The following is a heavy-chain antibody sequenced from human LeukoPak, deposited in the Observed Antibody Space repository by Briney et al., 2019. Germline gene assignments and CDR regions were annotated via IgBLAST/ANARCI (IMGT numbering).Heavy chain of an antibody. Sequence: PGGSLRLSCAASGFIVSNNYMSWVRQAPGKGLEWVSVIYSGGDTYYADSVKGRFTISRDNSKSMLYLQMNSLRAEDTAVYYCARRAGGYSHPYDYWGQGILVTVSS. CDR2: IYSGGDT. D-gene: IGHD4-23*01. J-gene: IGHJ4*02. CDR1: GFIVSNNY. CDR3: ARRAGGYSHPYDY. V-gene: IGHV3-53*01.